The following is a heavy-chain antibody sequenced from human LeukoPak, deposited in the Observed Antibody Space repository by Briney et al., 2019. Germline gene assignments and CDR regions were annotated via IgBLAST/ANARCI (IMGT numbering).Heavy chain of an antibody. CDR2: ISSSGSTI. D-gene: IGHD2-2*01. CDR1: GFTYSSYE. CDR3: AKDRHAPGRYCSSTSCFPFDS. V-gene: IGHV3-48*03. Sequence: GGSLRLSCAASGFTYSSYEMNWVRQAPGKGLEWVSYISSSGSTIYYADSVKGRFTISRDNAKNSLYLQMNSLRAEDTAVYYCAKDRHAPGRYCSSTSCFPFDSWGQGTLVTVSS. J-gene: IGHJ5*01.